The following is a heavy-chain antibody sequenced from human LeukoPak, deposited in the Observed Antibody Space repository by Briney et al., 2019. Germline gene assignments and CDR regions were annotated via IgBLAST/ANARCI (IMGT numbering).Heavy chain of an antibody. CDR3: SRESGAFCPFGY. CDR1: GGSISSTNW. Sequence: SETLSLTCGVSGGSISSTNWCSWVRQPPGQGLEWIGEISLTGETNYNPSLNGRVTMSLDKSRNQLSLKLTSVTAADTAIYYCSRESGAFCPFGYWGQGTLVIVPP. D-gene: IGHD2-15*01. CDR2: ISLTGET. J-gene: IGHJ4*02. V-gene: IGHV4-4*02.